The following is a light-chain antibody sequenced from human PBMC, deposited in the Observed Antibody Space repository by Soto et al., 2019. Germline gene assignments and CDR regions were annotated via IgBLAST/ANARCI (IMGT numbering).Light chain of an antibody. Sequence: DIQMTQSPSSLSASVGDRFTIACRASQNITNFLNWYQHNPGKAPNLLIFAASHLQSGVSSRFSGSGSGTDFTLTISSLHPEDFATFYCQESATTRWAFGQGTKGDIK. CDR1: QNITNF. V-gene: IGKV1-39*01. J-gene: IGKJ1*01. CDR3: QESATTRWA. CDR2: AAS.